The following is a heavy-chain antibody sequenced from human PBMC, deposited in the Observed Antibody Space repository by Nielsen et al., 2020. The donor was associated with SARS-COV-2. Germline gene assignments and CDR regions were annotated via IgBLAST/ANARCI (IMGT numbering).Heavy chain of an antibody. D-gene: IGHD2-2*01. CDR3: TRGLSDF. CDR2: IRSEANDYAT. Sequence: GESLKISCVASGFTFSGSAMHWVRQASGKGLEWVGRIRSEANDYATAYAASVKGRFTISRDDSRNTTYLQLYRLKTEDTAVYFCTRGLSDFWGQGTLVTVSS. CDR1: GFTFSGSA. J-gene: IGHJ4*02. V-gene: IGHV3-73*01.